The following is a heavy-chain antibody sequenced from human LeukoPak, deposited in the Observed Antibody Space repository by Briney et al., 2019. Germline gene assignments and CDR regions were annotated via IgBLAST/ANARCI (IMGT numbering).Heavy chain of an antibody. V-gene: IGHV3-30*02. CDR1: GFTFSSYG. J-gene: IGHJ3*02. D-gene: IGHD3-10*01. CDR2: IRYDGSNK. CDR3: AKDFVLLLRSDAFDI. Sequence: PGGSLRLSCAASGFTFSSYGMHWVRQAPGKGLEWVAFIRYDGSNKYYADSVKGRFTISRDNSKNTLYLQMNSLRAEDTAVYYCAKDFVLLLRSDAFDIWGQGTMVTVSS.